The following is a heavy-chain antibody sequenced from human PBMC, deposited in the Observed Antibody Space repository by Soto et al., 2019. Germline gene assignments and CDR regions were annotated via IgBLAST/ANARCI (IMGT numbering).Heavy chain of an antibody. CDR1: GFTVSSYG. CDR3: AKDPGSSWYVSVIDY. V-gene: IGHV3-30*18. Sequence: GGSLRLSCAASGFTVSSYGMHWVHQAPGKGLECVAVISYDGSNKYYADSVKGRFTISRDNSKNTLYLQMNSLRAEDTAVYYCAKDPGSSWYVSVIDYWGQGTLLTVSS. CDR2: ISYDGSNK. D-gene: IGHD6-13*01. J-gene: IGHJ4*02.